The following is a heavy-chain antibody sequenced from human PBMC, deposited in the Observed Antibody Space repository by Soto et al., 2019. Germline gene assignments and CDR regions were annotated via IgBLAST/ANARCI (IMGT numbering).Heavy chain of an antibody. CDR3: AKAGDQMATGAPFTYSYYMDV. CDR1: GFTFSSYA. Sequence: PGGSLRLSCAASGFTFSSYAMSWVRQAPGKGLEWVSAISVSGGSTYYADSVKGRFTISRDNSKNTLYLQMNSLRAEDTAVYYCAKAGDQMATGAPFTYSYYMDVWGKGTTVTVSS. V-gene: IGHV3-23*01. J-gene: IGHJ6*03. CDR2: ISVSGGST. D-gene: IGHD2-8*01.